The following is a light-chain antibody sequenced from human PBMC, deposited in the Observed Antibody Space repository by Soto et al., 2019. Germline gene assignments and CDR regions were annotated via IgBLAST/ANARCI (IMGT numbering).Light chain of an antibody. CDR2: EDN. Sequence: NFMLTQPHSVSESPGKTVTISCTRSSGSIASNYVQWYQQRPGSAPTSVMYEDNQRPSGVPDRFSGSIDSSSNSASLTISGLKTEDEADYYCQSYDSSNRVFGTGTKVTV. J-gene: IGLJ1*01. CDR1: SGSIASNY. V-gene: IGLV6-57*04. CDR3: QSYDSSNRV.